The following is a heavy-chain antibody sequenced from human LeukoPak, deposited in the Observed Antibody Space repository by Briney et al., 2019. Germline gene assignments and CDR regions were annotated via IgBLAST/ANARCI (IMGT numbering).Heavy chain of an antibody. CDR2: IYSGGNT. CDR3: ARGLAYNYDSSAYFLDY. D-gene: IGHD3-22*01. Sequence: GGSLRLSCTVSGFTVSSNSWSWVRQAPGKGLEWVSFIYSGGNTHYSDSVKGRFTISRDNSKNTLYLQMNSLRAEDTAVCYCARGLAYNYDSSAYFLDYWGQGTLVTVSS. V-gene: IGHV3-53*01. J-gene: IGHJ4*02. CDR1: GFTVSSNS.